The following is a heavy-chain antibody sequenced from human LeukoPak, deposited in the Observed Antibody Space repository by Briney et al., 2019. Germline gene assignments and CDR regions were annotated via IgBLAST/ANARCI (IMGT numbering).Heavy chain of an antibody. Sequence: GGSPRLSCAASGFTFGSYGMSWVRQAPGKGLEWVSFITPNADRTSYADSVEGRFTISRDNPRNTLYMQMNSLRDEDTAIYYDGSGYWVQWGQGTLVTVSS. CDR3: GSGYWVQ. J-gene: IGHJ1*01. D-gene: IGHD3-22*01. CDR1: GFTFGSYG. V-gene: IGHV3-23*01. CDR2: ITPNADRT.